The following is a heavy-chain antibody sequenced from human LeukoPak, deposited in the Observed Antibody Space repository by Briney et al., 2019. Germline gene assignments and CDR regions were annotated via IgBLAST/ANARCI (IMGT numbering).Heavy chain of an antibody. J-gene: IGHJ6*02. CDR3: ARAMDA. CDR1: GFTFSSYW. CDR2: IKQDGSEK. Sequence: GGSLRLSCAVSGFTFSSYWMNWVRQAPGKGLEWVANIKQDGSEKYYVDSVKGRFTISRDNAKNSLYLQMNSLRAEDTAVYYCARAMDAWGQGTTVTVSS. V-gene: IGHV3-7*03.